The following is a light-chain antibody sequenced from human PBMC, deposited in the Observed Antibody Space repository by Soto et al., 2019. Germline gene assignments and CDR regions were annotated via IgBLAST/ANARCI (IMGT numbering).Light chain of an antibody. V-gene: IGLV1-40*01. CDR3: AIWDDSVDGWV. J-gene: IGLJ3*02. Sequence: QSVLTQPPSVSGAPGQRVTISCAGTSSNIGAGYGVHWYQQLPGRAPKLLIHNYVNRPSGVPDRFSGSKSGTSASLAITGLQGEDEGDYYCAIWDDSVDGWVFGGGTKLTVL. CDR2: NYV. CDR1: SSNIGAGYG.